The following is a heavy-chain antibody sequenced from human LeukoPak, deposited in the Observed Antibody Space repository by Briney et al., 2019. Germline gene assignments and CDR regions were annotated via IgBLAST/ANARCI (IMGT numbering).Heavy chain of an antibody. D-gene: IGHD3-22*01. Sequence: SQTLSLTCAISGDSVSSNSAAWNWTRQSPSRGLEWLGRTYYRSKWYIDYAVSVKSRITINPDTSKNQFSLQLNSVTPEDTAVYYCARDPAYYYDSSGYYFYYYYGMDVWGQGTTVTVSS. CDR3: ARDPAYYYDSSGYYFYYYYGMDV. CDR1: GDSVSSNSAA. V-gene: IGHV6-1*01. CDR2: TYYRSKWYI. J-gene: IGHJ6*02.